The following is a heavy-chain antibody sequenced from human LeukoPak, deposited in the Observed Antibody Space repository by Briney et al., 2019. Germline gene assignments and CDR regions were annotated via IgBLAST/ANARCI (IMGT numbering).Heavy chain of an antibody. CDR2: ITIYNYDT. Sequence: SVKVSCKTSGYIYSDYGINWVRQAPGQGLEWRGWITIYNYDTNYGQKFQCRVTMTKDTSTSKVYMELRGLISDDTAVYYCTRDCSGDYWGQGTLVTVSS. D-gene: IGHD2-21*01. J-gene: IGHJ4*02. CDR1: GYIYSDYG. CDR3: TRDCSGDY. V-gene: IGHV1-18*01.